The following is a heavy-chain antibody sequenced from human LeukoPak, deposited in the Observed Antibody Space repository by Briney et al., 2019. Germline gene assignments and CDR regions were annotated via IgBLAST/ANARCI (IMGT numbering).Heavy chain of an antibody. V-gene: IGHV4-30-2*01. CDR1: GCSISSGGYS. J-gene: IGHJ5*02. Sequence: SETLSLTCAVSGCSISSGGYSWSWIRQPPGRGLVGIGYIYQSGSTYYNPSLKSRVPISVDRSTTQFSLKLSSVTAADTAVYYCARSHSSGWYNWFDPWGQGTLVTVSS. CDR2: IYQSGST. CDR3: ARSHSSGWYNWFDP. D-gene: IGHD6-19*01.